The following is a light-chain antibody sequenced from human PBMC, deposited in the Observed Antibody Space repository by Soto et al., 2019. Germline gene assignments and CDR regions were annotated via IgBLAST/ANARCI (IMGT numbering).Light chain of an antibody. V-gene: IGLV2-8*01. Sequence: QSARTQPPSASVSPGQSVAISCTGTSSDVGGYNYVSLYQQHPGKAPKLMIYEVNKRPSGVPDRFSGSKSGNTASLTVSGLQAEDEADYYCSSYAGSSNVFGTGTKVTVL. CDR3: SSYAGSSNV. J-gene: IGLJ1*01. CDR1: SSDVGGYNY. CDR2: EVN.